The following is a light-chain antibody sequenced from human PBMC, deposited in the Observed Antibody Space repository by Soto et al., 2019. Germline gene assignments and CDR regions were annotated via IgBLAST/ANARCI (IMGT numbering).Light chain of an antibody. J-gene: IGKJ4*01. CDR2: GAS. CDR1: KSVSSN. V-gene: IGKV3-15*01. CDR3: QQYNNWPLT. Sequence: EIGMTQSPATVSVGQGAGVAVSCRAHKSVSSNLAWYQQHPGQAPRLLIYGASTRATGIPARFSGSGSGTEFTLTISSLQSEDFAVYSCQQYNNWPLTFGGGTKVDIK.